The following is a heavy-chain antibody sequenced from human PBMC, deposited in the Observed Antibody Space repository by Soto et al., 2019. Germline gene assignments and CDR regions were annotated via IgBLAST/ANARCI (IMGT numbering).Heavy chain of an antibody. J-gene: IGHJ6*02. CDR3: ARKYYDFWSGYPRPYYYYGMDV. V-gene: IGHV1-18*01. Sequence: VASVKVSCKASGYTFTSYGISWVRQAPGQGLEWMGWISAYNGNTNYAQKLQGRVTMTTDTSTSTAYMELRSLRSDDTAVYYCARKYYDFWSGYPRPYYYYGMDVWGQGTTVTVSS. CDR1: GYTFTSYG. D-gene: IGHD3-3*01. CDR2: ISAYNGNT.